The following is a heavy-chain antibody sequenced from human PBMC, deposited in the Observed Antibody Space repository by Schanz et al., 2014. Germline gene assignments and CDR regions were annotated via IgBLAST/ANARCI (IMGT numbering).Heavy chain of an antibody. D-gene: IGHD6-19*01. Sequence: EVQLVESGGGLIQPGGSLRLSCAASGYTVSSNYMSWVRQAPGKGLEWVSVIYNGGGGRTYYADSVKGRFTISSDNSKNTVFLQMESLRTEDTAVYHCAKERDITGWNHGDYWGQGTLVTVSS. CDR2: IYNGGGGRT. J-gene: IGHJ4*02. V-gene: IGHV3-66*03. CDR3: AKERDITGWNHGDY. CDR1: GYTVSSNY.